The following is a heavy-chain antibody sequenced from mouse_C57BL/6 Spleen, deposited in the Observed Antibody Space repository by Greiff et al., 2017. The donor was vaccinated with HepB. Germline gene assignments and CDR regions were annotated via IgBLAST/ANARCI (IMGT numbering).Heavy chain of an antibody. CDR3: APTTVVATDYAMDY. Sequence: VQLQQSGAELVKPGASVKLSCTASGFNIKDYYMHWVKQRTEQGLEWIGRIDPEAGETKYAPKFQGKATITADTSSNTAYLQLSSLTSEDTAVYYCAPTTVVATDYAMDYWGQGTSVTVSS. CDR2: IDPEAGET. D-gene: IGHD1-1*01. V-gene: IGHV14-2*01. J-gene: IGHJ4*01. CDR1: GFNIKDYY.